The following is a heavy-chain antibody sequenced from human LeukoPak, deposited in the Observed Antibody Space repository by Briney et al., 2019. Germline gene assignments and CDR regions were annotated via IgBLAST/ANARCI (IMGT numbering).Heavy chain of an antibody. V-gene: IGHV3-9*01. CDR1: GFTFDDYA. D-gene: IGHD6-13*01. CDR2: ISWNSGNI. Sequence: GRSLRLSCAASGFTFDDYAIHWVRHAPGKGLAWVSGISWNSGNIGYADSVKGRFTISRDNAKNSLYLQMNSLKAEDTALYYCAKDYTSRPNTLFDPWGQGIRVTVSS. J-gene: IGHJ5*02. CDR3: AKDYTSRPNTLFDP.